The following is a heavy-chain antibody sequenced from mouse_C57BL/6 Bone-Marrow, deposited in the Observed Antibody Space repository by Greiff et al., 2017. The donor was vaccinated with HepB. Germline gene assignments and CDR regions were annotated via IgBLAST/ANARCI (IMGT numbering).Heavy chain of an antibody. CDR1: GFTFSSYG. CDR3: ARHCSY. CDR2: ISSGGSYT. J-gene: IGHJ3*01. V-gene: IGHV5-6*01. Sequence: VQLKESGGDLVKPGGSLKLSCAASGFTFSSYGMSWVRQTPDKRLEWVATISSGGSYTYYPDSVKGRFTISRYNAKNTLYLQMSSRKSEDTAMYYCARHCSYWGQGTLVTVSA.